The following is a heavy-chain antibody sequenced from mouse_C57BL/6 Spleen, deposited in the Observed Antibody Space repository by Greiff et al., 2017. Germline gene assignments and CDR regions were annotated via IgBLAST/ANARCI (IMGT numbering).Heavy chain of an antibody. CDR3: ARSTAQVTDFDY. D-gene: IGHD3-2*02. V-gene: IGHV1-52*01. J-gene: IGHJ2*01. Sequence: QVQLQQPGAELVRPGSSVKLSCKASGYTFTSYWMHWVKQRPIQGLEWIGNIDPSDSETHYNQKFKDKATLTVDKSSSTAYMQLSSLTSEDSAVYYCARSTAQVTDFDYWGQGTTLPVSS. CDR2: IDPSDSET. CDR1: GYTFTSYW.